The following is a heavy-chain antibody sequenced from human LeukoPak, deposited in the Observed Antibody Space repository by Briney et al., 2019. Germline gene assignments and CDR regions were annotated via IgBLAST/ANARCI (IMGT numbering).Heavy chain of an antibody. D-gene: IGHD6-13*01. Sequence: SETLSLTCAVYGGSFSDYYWSWIRRPPGKGLEWIGEINHSGSTDCSPSLKSRVTISVDTSKNQFSLKLSSVTAADTAVYYCARGGGSSWYVDYWGQGTLVTVSS. CDR1: GGSFSDYY. CDR2: INHSGST. CDR3: ARGGGSSWYVDY. J-gene: IGHJ4*02. V-gene: IGHV4-34*01.